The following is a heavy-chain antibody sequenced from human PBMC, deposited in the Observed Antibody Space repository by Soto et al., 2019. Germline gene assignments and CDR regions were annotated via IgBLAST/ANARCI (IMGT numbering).Heavy chain of an antibody. D-gene: IGHD4-17*01. CDR2: IYYSGST. J-gene: IGHJ3*01. V-gene: IGHV4-59*08. Sequence: SETLSLTCTFSGGSISSYYWSWIRQPPGKGLEWIGYIYYSGSTNYNPSLKSRVTISVDTSKNQFSLKLSSVTAADTAVYYCAISVGGYGDSRDAFDFSGQGTMVTGSS. CDR1: GGSISSYY. CDR3: AISVGGYGDSRDAFDF.